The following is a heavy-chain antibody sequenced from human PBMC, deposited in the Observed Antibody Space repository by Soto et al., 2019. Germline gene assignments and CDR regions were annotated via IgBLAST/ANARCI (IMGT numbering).Heavy chain of an antibody. CDR1: GFTFSSYG. Sequence: GGSLRLSCAASGFTFSSYGMHWVRQAPGKGLEWVAVIWYDGSNKYYADSVKGRFTISRDNPKNTLYLQMNSLRAEDTAVYYCARSRIAARWGYFQHWGQGTLVTVSS. CDR3: ARSRIAARWGYFQH. CDR2: IWYDGSNK. J-gene: IGHJ1*01. D-gene: IGHD6-6*01. V-gene: IGHV3-33*08.